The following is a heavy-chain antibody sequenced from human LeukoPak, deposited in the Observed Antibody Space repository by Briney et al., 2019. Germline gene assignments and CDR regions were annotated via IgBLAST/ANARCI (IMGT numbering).Heavy chain of an antibody. D-gene: IGHD6-19*01. J-gene: IGHJ4*02. CDR3: AKDPRNSSGWYGTYYFDY. Sequence: GGSLRLSCAASGFTFSSYGMHWVRQAPGKGLEGVAFIRYDGSNKYYADSVKGRFTISRYNSKNTLYLQMNSLRAEDTAVYYCAKDPRNSSGWYGTYYFDYWGQGTLVTVSS. V-gene: IGHV3-30*02. CDR1: GFTFSSYG. CDR2: IRYDGSNK.